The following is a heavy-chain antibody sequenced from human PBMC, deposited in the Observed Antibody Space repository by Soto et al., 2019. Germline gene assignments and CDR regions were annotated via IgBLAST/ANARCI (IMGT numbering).Heavy chain of an antibody. CDR3: ARAGYCSGGSCYSFDY. CDR1: GYSFTSYW. V-gene: IGHV5-51*01. J-gene: IGHJ4*02. D-gene: IGHD2-15*01. Sequence: GESLKISCKGSGYSFTSYWIGWVRQMPGKGLEWMGIIYPGDSDTRYSPSFQGQVTISADKSISTAYLQWSSLKASDTAMYYCARAGYCSGGSCYSFDYWGQGTLVTVSS. CDR2: IYPGDSDT.